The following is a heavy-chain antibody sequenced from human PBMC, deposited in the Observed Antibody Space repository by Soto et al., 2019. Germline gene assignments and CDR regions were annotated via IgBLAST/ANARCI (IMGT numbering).Heavy chain of an antibody. V-gene: IGHV3-23*01. D-gene: IGHD3-3*01. CDR3: AKDGYYDFWSGYHRYYHLDV. CDR1: GFTFSSYA. CDR2: ISGSGGST. Sequence: GGSLRLSCAASGFTFSSYAMSWVRQAPGKGLEWVSAISGSGGSTYYADSVKGRFTISRDNSKNTLYLQMNSLRAEDTAVYYCAKDGYYDFWSGYHRYYHLDVWGKGTTVTVS. J-gene: IGHJ6*03.